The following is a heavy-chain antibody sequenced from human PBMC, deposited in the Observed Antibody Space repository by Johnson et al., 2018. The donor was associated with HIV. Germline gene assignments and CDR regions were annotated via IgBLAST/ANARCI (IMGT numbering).Heavy chain of an antibody. J-gene: IGHJ3*01. CDR1: GFIFSNNW. CDR2: RKQDGSEK. CDR3: AREVHSDSSDYYERYAFDV. D-gene: IGHD3-22*01. V-gene: IGHV3-7*05. Sequence: VQLVESGGGLVRPGGSLRLSCAASGFIFSNNWMTWVRQAPGKGLEWVATRKQDGSEKYYVDSLKGRFSISRDNAKNSLYLQMNSLRAEDTAVYYCAREVHSDSSDYYERYAFDVWGQGTTVIVSS.